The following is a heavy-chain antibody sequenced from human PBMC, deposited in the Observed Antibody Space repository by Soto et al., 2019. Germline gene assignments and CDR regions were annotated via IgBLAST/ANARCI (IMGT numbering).Heavy chain of an antibody. J-gene: IGHJ4*02. D-gene: IGHD6-19*01. CDR2: VNHGGTS. CDR1: GGSFSGYY. V-gene: IGHV4-34*01. CDR3: ARSFGWYAVDS. Sequence: PSETLSLTCTVHGGSFSGYYWDWIRQPPGKGLEWIGEVNHGGTSNYNPSLKSRVTILLDKSKNQFSLSLSFMTAADTATYYCARSFGWYAVDSWGQGILVTVSS.